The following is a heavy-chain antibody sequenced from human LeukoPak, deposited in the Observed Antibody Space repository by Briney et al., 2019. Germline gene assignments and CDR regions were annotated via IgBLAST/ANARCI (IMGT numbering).Heavy chain of an antibody. CDR3: ARYVVYGSGKYYFDY. CDR2: IYISGST. Sequence: SETLSLTCTVSGGSISSYYWNWIRQPAGKGLEWIGRIYISGSTNYNPSLKSRVTMSIDTSENQFSLKLSSVTAADTAVYYCARYVVYGSGKYYFDYWGQGTLVTVSS. CDR1: GGSISSYY. J-gene: IGHJ4*02. D-gene: IGHD3-10*01. V-gene: IGHV4-4*07.